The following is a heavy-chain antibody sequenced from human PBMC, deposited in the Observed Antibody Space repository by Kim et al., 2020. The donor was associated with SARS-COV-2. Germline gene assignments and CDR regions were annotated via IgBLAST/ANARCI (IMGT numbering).Heavy chain of an antibody. CDR2: ISYDGSNK. CDR1: GFTFSSYA. D-gene: IGHD3-9*01. CDR3: ARDGDILTGYYPIRGWSPFDY. J-gene: IGHJ4*02. Sequence: GGSLRLSCAASGFTFSSYAMHWVRQAPGKGLEWVAVISYDGSNKYYADSVKGRFTISRDNSKNTLYLQMNSLRAEDTAVYYCARDGDILTGYYPIRGWSPFDYWGQGTLVTVSS. V-gene: IGHV3-30*04.